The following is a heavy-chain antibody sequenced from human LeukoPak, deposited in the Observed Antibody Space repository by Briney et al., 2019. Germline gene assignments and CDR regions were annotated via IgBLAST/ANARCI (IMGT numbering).Heavy chain of an antibody. CDR3: ARDSGYTGYALDL. CDR2: IYSGDST. CDR1: GFSVSNNY. V-gene: IGHV3-66*01. D-gene: IGHD5-12*01. Sequence: GGSLRLSCAASGFSVSNNYMSWVRRAPGKGLEWVSIIYSGDSTYYLDSVKGRFTISRDNSKNTLYLQMYSLRPEDTAVYYCARDSGYTGYALDLWGQGNLVTVSS. J-gene: IGHJ5*02.